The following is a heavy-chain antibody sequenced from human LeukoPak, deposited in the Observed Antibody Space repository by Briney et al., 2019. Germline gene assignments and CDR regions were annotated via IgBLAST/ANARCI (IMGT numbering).Heavy chain of an antibody. CDR3: ARVALSYYDFWSGYYRGDPSTEYYYMDV. V-gene: IGHV1-18*01. CDR1: GYTFTSYG. J-gene: IGHJ6*03. CDR2: ISAYNGNT. D-gene: IGHD3-3*01. Sequence: GASVKVSCKASGYTFTSYGIGWVRQAPGQGLEWMGWISAYNGNTNYAQKLQGRVTMTTDTSTSTAYMELRSLRSDDTAVYYCARVALSYYDFWSGYYRGDPSTEYYYMDVWGKGTTVTVSS.